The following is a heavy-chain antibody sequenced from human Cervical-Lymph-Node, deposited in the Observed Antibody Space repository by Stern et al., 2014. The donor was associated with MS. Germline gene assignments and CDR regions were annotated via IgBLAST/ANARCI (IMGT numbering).Heavy chain of an antibody. J-gene: IGHJ6*02. CDR1: GGSFNNYA. CDR2: IIPIFATP. Sequence: VQLVQSGAEVKKPGSSLKVSCKGSGGSFNNYAISWVRQAHGQGLEWMGGIIPIFATPDYAQKFQGRVAITADEPTSTAYMELSSLTSEDTAVYYCARGAVNWSGSPRRYFYYGMDVWGQGTTVTVSS. V-gene: IGHV1-69*01. CDR3: ARGAVNWSGSPRRYFYYGMDV. D-gene: IGHD3-3*01.